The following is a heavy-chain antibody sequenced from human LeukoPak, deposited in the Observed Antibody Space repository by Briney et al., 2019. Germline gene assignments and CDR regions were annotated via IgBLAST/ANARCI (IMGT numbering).Heavy chain of an antibody. CDR3: ARARSSEWELLDY. CDR2: IYYSGST. CDR1: GGSISSYY. Sequence: PSETLSLTCTVSGGSISSYYWSWIRQPPGKGLEWIGYIYYSGSTNYNPSLKSRVTISVDTSKNQFSLKLSSVTAADTAVYYCARARSSEWELLDYWGQGTLVTVSS. J-gene: IGHJ4*02. D-gene: IGHD1-26*01. V-gene: IGHV4-59*01.